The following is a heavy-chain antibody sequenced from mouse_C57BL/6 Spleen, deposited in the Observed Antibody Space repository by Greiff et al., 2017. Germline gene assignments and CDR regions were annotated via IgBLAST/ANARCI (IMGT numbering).Heavy chain of an antibody. CDR3: ARSYQAFYYFDY. CDR1: GFTFTDYY. Sequence: DVKLQESGGGLVQPGGSLSLSCAASGFTFTDYYMSWVRQPPGKALEWLGFIRNKANGYTTEYSASVKGRFTISRDNSQSILYLQMNALRAEDSATYYCARSYQAFYYFDYWGQGTTLTVSS. CDR2: IRNKANGYTT. D-gene: IGHD6-1*01. J-gene: IGHJ2*01. V-gene: IGHV7-3*01.